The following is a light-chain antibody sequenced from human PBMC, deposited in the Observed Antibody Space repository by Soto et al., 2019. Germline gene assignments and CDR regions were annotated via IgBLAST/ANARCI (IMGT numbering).Light chain of an antibody. CDR2: ASS. CDR1: RDISSS. CDR3: QKYSSAPNT. V-gene: IGKV1-27*01. J-gene: IGKJ2*01. Sequence: DVQMTQPPSSLSASVGDRVTITCRASRDISSSLAWYQQKPGKVPKLLIYASSTLHAGVQSRFSGSGSGTFFTLTINSLQPEDVATYYCQKYSSAPNTFGRGTRLEIK.